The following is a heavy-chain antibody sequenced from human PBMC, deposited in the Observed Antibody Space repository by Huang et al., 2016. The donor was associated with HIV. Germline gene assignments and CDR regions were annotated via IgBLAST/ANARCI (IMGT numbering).Heavy chain of an antibody. CDR1: GFTFSTYG. V-gene: IGHV3-30*02. J-gene: IGHJ4*02. D-gene: IGHD5-18*01. CDR3: ARGYGTDY. Sequence: QVQLVESGGGVVQPGGSRGLTCAASGFTFSTYGMHWVRQAPGKGLEWVAFIRSDGSNEYYADSLKGRFTISRDNSKKTLYLQMNRLRVEDTAVYYCARGYGTDYWGQGILVTVSS. CDR2: IRSDGSNE.